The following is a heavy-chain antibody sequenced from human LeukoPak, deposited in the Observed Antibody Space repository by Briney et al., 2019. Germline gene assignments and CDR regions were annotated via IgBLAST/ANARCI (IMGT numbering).Heavy chain of an antibody. CDR3: ARVHQLLDHFDY. CDR2: IYYSGST. D-gene: IGHD2-2*02. J-gene: IGHJ4*02. CDR1: GGSISSGDYY. Sequence: SQTLSLTCTVSGGSISSGDYYWSWIRQPPGKGLEWIGYIYYSGSTYYNPSLKSRVTISVDTSKNQFSLKLSSVTAADTAVYYCARVHQLLDHFDYWGQGTLVTVSS. V-gene: IGHV4-30-4*01.